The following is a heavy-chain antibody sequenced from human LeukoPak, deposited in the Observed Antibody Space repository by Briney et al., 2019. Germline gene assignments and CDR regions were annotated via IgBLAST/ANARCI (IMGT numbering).Heavy chain of an antibody. V-gene: IGHV3-30*03. CDR1: GFTFSIYG. J-gene: IGHJ2*01. Sequence: GGSLRLSCSASGFTFSIYGMHWVRQAPGKGLEWVTLISYDGSNKFYADSVKGRFTISRDNSKNTLYLQMNSLRAEDTAVYYCARLLGTVTRRMVGYSDLWGRGTLVTVSS. D-gene: IGHD4-17*01. CDR3: ARLLGTVTRRMVGYSDL. CDR2: ISYDGSNK.